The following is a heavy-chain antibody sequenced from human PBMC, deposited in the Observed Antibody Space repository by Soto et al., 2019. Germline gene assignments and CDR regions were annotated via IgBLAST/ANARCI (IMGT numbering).Heavy chain of an antibody. D-gene: IGHD1-1*01. J-gene: IGHJ4*02. CDR2: INHSGST. Sequence: QVQLQQWGAGLLKPSETLSLTCAVYGGSFSGYYWSWIRQPPGKGLEWIGEINHSGSTNYTPTLKSRVTLSVDTTKDQSSLKLSSVTAADTAVYYCARGRNRRLYYFDCWGQGTLVTVSS. V-gene: IGHV4-34*01. CDR1: GGSFSGYY. CDR3: ARGRNRRLYYFDC.